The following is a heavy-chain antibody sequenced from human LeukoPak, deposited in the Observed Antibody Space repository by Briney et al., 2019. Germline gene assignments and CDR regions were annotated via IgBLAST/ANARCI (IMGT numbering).Heavy chain of an antibody. Sequence: SETLSLTCTVSGGSISSSSYYWGWIRQPPGKGLEWIGSIYYSGSTYYNPSLKSRVTISVDTSKNQFSLKLSSVTAADTAVYYCARDRDGYNYFDYWGQGTLATVSS. CDR3: ARDRDGYNYFDY. V-gene: IGHV4-39*07. D-gene: IGHD5-24*01. J-gene: IGHJ4*02. CDR1: GGSISSSSYY. CDR2: IYYSGST.